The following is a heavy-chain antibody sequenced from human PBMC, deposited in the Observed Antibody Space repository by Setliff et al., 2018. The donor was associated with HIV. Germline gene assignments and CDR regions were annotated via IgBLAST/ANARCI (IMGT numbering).Heavy chain of an antibody. CDR2: INPSSGGT. CDR1: RYTFTGHY. CDR3: AGGGLATGAFDI. Sequence: ASVKVSCKASRYTFTGHYMHWVRQAPGQGLEWVGWINPSSGGTNYAQKFQGRVTMTRDTSISTAYMELSRLRSDDTAVYYCAGGGLATGAFDIWGQGTMVTVSS. D-gene: IGHD5-12*01. J-gene: IGHJ3*02. V-gene: IGHV1-2*02.